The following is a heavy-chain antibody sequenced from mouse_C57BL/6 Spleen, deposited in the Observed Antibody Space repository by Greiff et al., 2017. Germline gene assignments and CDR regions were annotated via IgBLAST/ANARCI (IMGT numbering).Heavy chain of an antibody. CDR3: ALRRTFAY. CDR2: IDPSDSYT. D-gene: IGHD2-12*01. CDR1: GYTFTSYW. V-gene: IGHV1-50*01. J-gene: IGHJ3*01. Sequence: QVQLQQPGAELVKPGASVKLSCKASGYTFTSYWMQWVKQRPGQGLEWIGEIDPSDSYTNSNQKFKGKATLTVDTSSSTAYMQLSSLTSEDSAVYYCALRRTFAYWGQGTLVTVSA.